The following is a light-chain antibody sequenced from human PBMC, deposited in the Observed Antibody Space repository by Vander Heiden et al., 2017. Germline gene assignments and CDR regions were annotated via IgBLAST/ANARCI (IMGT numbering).Light chain of an antibody. J-gene: IGLJ3*02. V-gene: IGLV3-27*01. CDR3: YSAADNNPNWV. CDR1: VLAKKY. CDR2: KDS. Sequence: SYELTQPSSVSVSPGQTARITCSGDVLAKKYARWFQQKPGQAPVVVIYKDSERPSGIPERFSGSSSGTTVTLTISGAQVEDEADYYCYSAADNNPNWVFGGGTKLTVL.